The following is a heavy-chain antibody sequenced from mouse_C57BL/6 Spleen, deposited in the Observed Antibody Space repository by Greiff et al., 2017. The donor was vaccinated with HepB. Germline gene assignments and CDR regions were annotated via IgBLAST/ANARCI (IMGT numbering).Heavy chain of an antibody. V-gene: IGHV1-54*01. J-gene: IGHJ4*01. CDR1: GYAFTNYL. CDR3: ARGGVLRPHYAMDY. D-gene: IGHD1-1*01. CDR2: INPGSGGT. Sequence: QVQLQQSGAELVRPGTSVKVSCKASGYAFTNYLIEWVKQRPGQGLEWIGVINPGSGGTNYNEKFKGKATLTADKSSSTAYMQLSSLTSEDSAVYFCARGGVLRPHYAMDYWGQGTSVTVSS.